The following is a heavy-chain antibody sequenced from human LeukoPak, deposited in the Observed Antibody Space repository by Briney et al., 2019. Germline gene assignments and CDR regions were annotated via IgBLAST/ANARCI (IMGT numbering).Heavy chain of an antibody. V-gene: IGHV3-30*02. CDR1: GFTLSSYG. Sequence: PGGSLRLSCAASGFTLSSYGMHWVRQAPGKGLEWVAFIRYDGSNKYYADSVKGRFTISRDNSKNTLYLQMNSLRAEDTGVYYCANQGPGWDGSGPFDYWGQGTPVTVSS. CDR3: ANQGPGWDGSGPFDY. D-gene: IGHD3-10*01. CDR2: IRYDGSNK. J-gene: IGHJ4*02.